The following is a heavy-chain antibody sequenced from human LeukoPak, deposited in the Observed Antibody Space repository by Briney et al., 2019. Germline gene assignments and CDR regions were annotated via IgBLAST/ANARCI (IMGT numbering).Heavy chain of an antibody. J-gene: IGHJ4*02. V-gene: IGHV3-23*01. CDR3: ANPTKHCSSTSCPFDY. CDR1: GFTFSSYA. D-gene: IGHD2-2*01. Sequence: GGSLRLSCAASGFTFSSYAMSWVRQAPGKGLEWVSAISGSGGSTYYADSVKGRFTISRDNSKNTLYLQMNSLRAEDTAVYYCANPTKHCSSTSCPFDYWGQGTLVTVSS. CDR2: ISGSGGST.